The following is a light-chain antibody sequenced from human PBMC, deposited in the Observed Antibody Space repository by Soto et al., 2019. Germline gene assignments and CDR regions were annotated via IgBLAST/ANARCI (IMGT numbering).Light chain of an antibody. J-gene: IGKJ4*01. V-gene: IGKV3-20*01. CDR3: QHCETSPIT. CDR2: GAS. CDR1: QSVRSSH. Sequence: EVLMTQSPGTLSFSPGERATLACRASQSVRSSHLAWYQQMPGQAPRLLIYGASSRATGIPDSFSGRGARAYFTLTSSRLEPEDSVVYYGQHCETSPITFGGGTKVDIK.